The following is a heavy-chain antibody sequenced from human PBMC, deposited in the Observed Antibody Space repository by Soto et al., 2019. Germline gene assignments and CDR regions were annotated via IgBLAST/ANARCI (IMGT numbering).Heavy chain of an antibody. V-gene: IGHV4-59*08. D-gene: IGHD6-19*01. CDR3: ARHVNLPLAGNGFDS. J-gene: IGHJ4*02. CDR1: GGSISSYY. CDR2: IYYIGST. Sequence: PSETLSLTCTVSGGSISSYYWSWIRQPPGKGLEWIGHIYYIGSTNYNPSLKSRVTMSVDTSKDQFSLKLSSVTATDTAVYYCARHVNLPLAGNGFDSWGRGTLVTVSS.